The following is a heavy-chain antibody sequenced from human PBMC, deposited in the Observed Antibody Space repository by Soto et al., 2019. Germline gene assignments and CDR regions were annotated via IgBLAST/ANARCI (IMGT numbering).Heavy chain of an antibody. D-gene: IGHD2-15*01. Sequence: QVQLGQSGAEVKKPGASVKVSCKASGYTFTRYGFSWVRQSPGQRLEWRGWISGYNENTNYAQKFQGRVTLTTDTSTSTAYTELRSLRSDDTALYYCARDIPGDSPEYWGQGTLVTFSS. V-gene: IGHV1-18*01. CDR1: GYTFTRYG. J-gene: IGHJ4*02. CDR2: ISGYNENT. CDR3: ARDIPGDSPEY.